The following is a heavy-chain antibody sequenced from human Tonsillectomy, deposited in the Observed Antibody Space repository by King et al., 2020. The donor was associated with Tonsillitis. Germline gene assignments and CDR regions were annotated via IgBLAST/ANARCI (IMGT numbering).Heavy chain of an antibody. V-gene: IGHV3-20*04. CDR3: ARGPKWIKLWTPFDY. CDR1: GFTFDDYG. J-gene: IGHJ4*02. D-gene: IGHD5-18*01. CDR2: INWNGGST. Sequence: VQLVESGGGVVRPGGSLRLSCAASGFTFDDYGMSWVRQVPGKGLEWVSGINWNGGSTGYADSVKGRFTISRDNAKNSLYLQMNSLRAEDTALYYCARGPKWIKLWTPFDYWGQGTLVTVSS.